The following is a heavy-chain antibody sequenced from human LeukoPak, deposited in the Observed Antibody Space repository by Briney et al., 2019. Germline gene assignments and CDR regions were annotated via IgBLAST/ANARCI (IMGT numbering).Heavy chain of an antibody. Sequence: GGSLRLSCLTSGFTFSTNAMTWVRQAPGKGLEFVAGIKYDGTMESYVDSVNGRFTISRDNAKNSLYLQMNSLRVDDTAVYYCARDLNWPGPWGQGTLVTVSS. CDR3: ARDLNWPGP. D-gene: IGHD5-24*01. CDR2: IKYDGTME. CDR1: GFTFSTNA. J-gene: IGHJ5*02. V-gene: IGHV3-7*03.